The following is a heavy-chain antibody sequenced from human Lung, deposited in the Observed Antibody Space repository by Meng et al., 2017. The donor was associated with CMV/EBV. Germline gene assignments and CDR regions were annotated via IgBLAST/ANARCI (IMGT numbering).Heavy chain of an antibody. D-gene: IGHD4-11*01. V-gene: IGHV3-20*04. J-gene: IGHJ4*02. CDR1: GFTFADYV. CDR3: ARGLMNYSNYGLPQLPRTQTFDY. CDR2: INWNGGST. Sequence: GESLKISCAASGFTFADYVMSWVRQAPGKGLEWVSGINWNGGSTGYADSVKGRFTISRDNAKNSLYLQMNSLRAEDTALYYCARGLMNYSNYGLPQLPRTQTFDYWGQGNXVNGAS.